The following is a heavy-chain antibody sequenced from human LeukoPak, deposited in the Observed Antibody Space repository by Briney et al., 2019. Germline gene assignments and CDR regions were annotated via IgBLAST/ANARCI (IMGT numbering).Heavy chain of an antibody. V-gene: IGHV1-18*01. D-gene: IGHD1/OR15-1a*01. CDR1: GYIFTTYG. CDR3: ARGLATIDY. CDR2: FSNYNSDT. J-gene: IGHJ4*02. Sequence: ASVKVSCKASGYIFTTYGISWVRQAPGQGPEWMGSFSNYNSDTEYAQRFQGRVSMTTDTSTNTAFLELRSLRSDDTAVYYCARGLATIDYWGQGTLVTVSS.